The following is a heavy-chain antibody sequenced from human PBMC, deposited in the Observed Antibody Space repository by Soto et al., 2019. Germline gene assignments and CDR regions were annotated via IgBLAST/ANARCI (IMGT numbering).Heavy chain of an antibody. CDR2: ISPKSTYR. Sequence: GGSLRRSWATSGFPFSYYCMSWMRQAPGKGLEWLSHISPKSTYRNYADSVKGRFTISRDNTKSSLFLQMNSLGVEDTAVYYCTRGGGGGLFEHWGQGVLVTVSS. CDR1: GFPFSYYC. J-gene: IGHJ4*02. CDR3: TRGGGGGLFEH. D-gene: IGHD2-21*01. V-gene: IGHV3-11*06.